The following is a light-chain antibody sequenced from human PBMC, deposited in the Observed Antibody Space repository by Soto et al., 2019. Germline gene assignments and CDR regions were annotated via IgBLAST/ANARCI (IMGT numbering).Light chain of an antibody. Sequence: DVVMTQTPLSVSFAPEQPASISCKSSQSLLHITGETFLFWYLQKPGQSPQLLIYEVSTRVSGVPDRFSGSGSGTDFTLEISRVETDDVGIYYCMQSTQLPPTFGQGTRLV. CDR2: EVS. V-gene: IGKV2D-29*02. J-gene: IGKJ5*01. CDR3: MQSTQLPPT. CDR1: QSLLHITGETF.